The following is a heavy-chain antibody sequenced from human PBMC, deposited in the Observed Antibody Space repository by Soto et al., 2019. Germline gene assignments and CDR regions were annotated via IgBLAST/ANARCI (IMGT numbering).Heavy chain of an antibody. J-gene: IGHJ4*02. CDR1: GYIFTNYG. CDR2: ISAYNGNT. D-gene: IGHD3-22*01. V-gene: IGHV1-18*01. Sequence: QVQLVQSGTEVKKPGASVKVSCKASGYIFTNYGVTWVRQAPGQGLEWMGWISAYNGNTNYAQKLQGRVAMTTDTSTSTAYMELMSLSFDDTAVYYCARADIVGFDYWGQGTLVTVSS. CDR3: ARADIVGFDY.